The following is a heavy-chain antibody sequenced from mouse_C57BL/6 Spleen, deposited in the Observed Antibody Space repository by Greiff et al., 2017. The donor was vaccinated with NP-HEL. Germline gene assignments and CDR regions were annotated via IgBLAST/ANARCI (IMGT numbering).Heavy chain of an antibody. CDR3: ARRIWDGFAY. D-gene: IGHD4-1*01. J-gene: IGHJ3*01. Sequence: VQLQQSGPELVKPGASVKISCKASGYTFTDYYMNWVKQSHGKSLEWIGDINPNNGGTSYNQKFKGKATLTVDKSSSTAYMELRSLTSEDSAVYYCARRIWDGFAYWGQGTLVTVSA. CDR1: GYTFTDYY. V-gene: IGHV1-26*01. CDR2: INPNNGGT.